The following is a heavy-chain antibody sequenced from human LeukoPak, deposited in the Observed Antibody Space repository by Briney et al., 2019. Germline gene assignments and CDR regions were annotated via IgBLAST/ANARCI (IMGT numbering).Heavy chain of an antibody. CDR3: ARHNCGGDCYSAFDI. D-gene: IGHD2-21*02. CDR1: GFTFSSYG. J-gene: IGHJ3*02. Sequence: GRSLRLSCAASGFTFSSYGMHWVRQAPGKGLEWVAVIWYDGSNKYYADSVKGRFTISRDDSKNTLYLQMNSLRAEDTAVYYCARHNCGGDCYSAFDIWGQGTMVTVSS. V-gene: IGHV3-33*01. CDR2: IWYDGSNK.